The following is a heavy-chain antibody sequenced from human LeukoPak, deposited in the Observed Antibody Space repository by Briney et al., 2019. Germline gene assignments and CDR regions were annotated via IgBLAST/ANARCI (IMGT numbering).Heavy chain of an antibody. CDR3: ATGVATAFTY. CDR1: GYTFTGYY. V-gene: IGHV1-2*02. CDR2: INPDSGDS. J-gene: IGHJ4*02. Sequence: ASVKVSCKASGYTFTGYYIHWVRQAPGQGLEWMAWINPDSGDSYSAPKFQGRVTMTRDTSISTASMGVSWLTSDDTAVYYCATGVATAFTYWGQGTLVTVSS. D-gene: IGHD5-12*01.